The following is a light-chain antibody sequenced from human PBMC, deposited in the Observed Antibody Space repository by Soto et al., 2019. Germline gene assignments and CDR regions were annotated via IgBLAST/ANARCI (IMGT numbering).Light chain of an antibody. CDR2: DVS. CDR3: NSYTSSSTHV. V-gene: IGLV2-14*01. CDR1: SSDVGGYNY. J-gene: IGLJ1*01. Sequence: QSVLTQPASVSASPGQSITISCTGTSSDVGGYNYVSWYQQHPGKAPKLMIYDVSNRPSGVSDRFSGSKSGNTASLTISGLQAEDEADYYYNSYTSSSTHVFGTGTKVTVL.